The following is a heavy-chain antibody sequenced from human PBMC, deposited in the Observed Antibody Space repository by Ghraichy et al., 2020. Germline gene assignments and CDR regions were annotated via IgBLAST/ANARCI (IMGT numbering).Heavy chain of an antibody. V-gene: IGHV3-7*03. CDR2: IKQDGSEK. CDR3: AGYCGGNCYSRAFAI. D-gene: IGHD2-21*02. CDR1: GFTFTNYW. Sequence: GGSLRLSCAASGFTFTNYWMNWVRQGPGKVLEWVANIKQDGSEKNYGDSVKGRFTISRDNAKNSLYLEMSSLRADDTAVYYCAGYCGGNCYSRAFAIWGQGTMVTVSS. J-gene: IGHJ3*02.